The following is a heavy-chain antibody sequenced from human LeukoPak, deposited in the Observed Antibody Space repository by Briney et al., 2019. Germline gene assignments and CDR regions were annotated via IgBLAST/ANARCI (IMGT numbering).Heavy chain of an antibody. D-gene: IGHD3-22*01. J-gene: IGHJ4*02. CDR1: AFTFSSYA. CDR3: AQRPDSSGYYDY. V-gene: IGHV3-23*01. Sequence: PGGSLRLSCAASAFTFSSYAMSWVRQPPGGGLEWVSAISGSGGSTYYADSVKGRFTISRDNSKNTLYLQMNSLRAEDTAVYYCAQRPDSSGYYDYWGQGTLVTVSS. CDR2: ISGSGGST.